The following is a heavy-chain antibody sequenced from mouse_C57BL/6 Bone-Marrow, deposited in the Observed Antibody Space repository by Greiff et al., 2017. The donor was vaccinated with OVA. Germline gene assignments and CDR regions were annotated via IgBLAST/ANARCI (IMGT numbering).Heavy chain of an antibody. CDR3: ARVLSYAMDY. J-gene: IGHJ4*01. Sequence: EVQLQQSGPELVKPGASVKISCKASGYTFTDYYMNWVKQSHGKSLEWIGDINPNNGGTSYNQKFKGKATLTVDKSSSTAYMELRSLTSEDSAVYYCARVLSYAMDYWGQGTSVTVSS. CDR2: INPNNGGT. CDR1: GYTFTDYY. D-gene: IGHD6-1*01. V-gene: IGHV1-26*01.